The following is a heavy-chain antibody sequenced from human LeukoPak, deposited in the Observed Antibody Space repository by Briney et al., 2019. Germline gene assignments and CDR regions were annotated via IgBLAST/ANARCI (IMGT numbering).Heavy chain of an antibody. Sequence: PSETLSLTCTVSGGSLSSYYWSWIRQPPGKGLEWIGYIYYSGTTNYNPSLKSRVTISVDTSKNQFSLKLSSVTAADTAVYFCARDRGLRDFDYWGQGTLVTVSS. CDR3: ARDRGLRDFDY. J-gene: IGHJ4*02. CDR1: GGSLSSYY. D-gene: IGHD4-17*01. V-gene: IGHV4-59*01. CDR2: IYYSGTT.